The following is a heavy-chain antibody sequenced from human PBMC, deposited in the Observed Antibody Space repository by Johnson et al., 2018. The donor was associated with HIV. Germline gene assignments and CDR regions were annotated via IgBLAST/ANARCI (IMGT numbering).Heavy chain of an antibody. CDR1: GFTFDDYG. V-gene: IGHV3-20*04. CDR3: ARDPPPYCSGGSCYSGHAFDI. CDR2: VHGNGGST. Sequence: VQLVESGGSVVRPGGSLRLSCAASGFTFDDYGMSWVRQAPGKGLEWVSGVHGNGGSTGYAGYVKGRFTISRDNAKNSLYLQMRSLRAEDTALYYCARDPPPYCSGGSCYSGHAFDIWGQGTMVTVSS. J-gene: IGHJ3*02. D-gene: IGHD2-15*01.